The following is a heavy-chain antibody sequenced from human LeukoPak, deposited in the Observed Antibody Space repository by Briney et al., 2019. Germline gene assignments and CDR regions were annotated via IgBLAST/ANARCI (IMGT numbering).Heavy chain of an antibody. CDR3: ARVPRNCSGGSCYSRLLDY. CDR2: ISSNGGST. J-gene: IGHJ4*02. CDR1: GFTFSSYA. V-gene: IGHV3-64*01. Sequence: PGGSLRLSCAASGFTFSSYAMHWVRQAPGKGLEYVSAISSNGGSTYYANSVKGRFTISRDNSKNTLYLQMGSLRAEDMAVYYCARVPRNCSGGSCYSRLLDYWGQGTLVTVSS. D-gene: IGHD2-15*01.